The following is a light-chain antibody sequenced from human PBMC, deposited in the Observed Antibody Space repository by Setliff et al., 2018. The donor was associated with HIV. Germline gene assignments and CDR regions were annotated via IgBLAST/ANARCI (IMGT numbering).Light chain of an antibody. V-gene: IGLV2-11*01. CDR1: SSDVGGYNF. Sequence: QSALTQPRSVSGSPGQSVTISCTGTSSDVGGYNFVSWYQQRPGKAPKLMIYDVTKRPSGVPDRFSGSKSGNTDSLTISGLQAEDEADYYCCSYAGSHTFVFGTGTKVTVL. J-gene: IGLJ1*01. CDR2: DVT. CDR3: CSYAGSHTFV.